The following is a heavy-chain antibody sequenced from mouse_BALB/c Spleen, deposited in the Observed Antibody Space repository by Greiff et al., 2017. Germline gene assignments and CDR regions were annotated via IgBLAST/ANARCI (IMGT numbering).Heavy chain of an antibody. J-gene: IGHJ3*01. D-gene: IGHD1-1*01. CDR3: ARGGYYYGSSYGFAY. Sequence: VKLMESGPGLVQPSQSLSITCTVSGFSLTSYGVHWVRQSPGKGLEWLGVIWSGGSTDYNAAFISRLSISKDNSKSQVFFKMNSLQANDTAIYYCARGGYYYGSSYGFAYWGQGTLVTVSA. CDR1: GFSLTSYG. V-gene: IGHV2-2*02. CDR2: IWSGGST.